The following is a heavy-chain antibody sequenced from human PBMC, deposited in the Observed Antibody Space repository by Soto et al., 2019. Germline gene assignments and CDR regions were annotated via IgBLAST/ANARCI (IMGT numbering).Heavy chain of an antibody. CDR3: ARFWSGSYGLDV. V-gene: IGHV4-59*01. CDR1: GDSISTYS. Sequence: QVHLLESGPGLVKPSETLSLTCTVSGDSISTYSWNWIRQPPGRGLEWIGYIYYSGSASYNPSLESRISISIDTSKNQFSLRLRSVTAADTAMYYCARFWSGSYGLDVWGQGTTVTVSS. CDR2: IYYSGSA. D-gene: IGHD3-3*01. J-gene: IGHJ6*02.